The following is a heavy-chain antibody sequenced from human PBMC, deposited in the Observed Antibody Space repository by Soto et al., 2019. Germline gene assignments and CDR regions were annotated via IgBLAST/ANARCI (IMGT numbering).Heavy chain of an antibody. CDR3: AHRQCDYGWFDP. D-gene: IGHD4-17*01. CDR1: GFSLSISGVG. Sequence: QITLKESGPTLVKPTQTLTLTCTSSGFSLSISGVGVGGIRQPPGNAREWLALIYWDDDKRYSPSLKNRLTHINDTAENQVVLTMTNMDPVDTASYYCAHRQCDYGWFDPWGQGTLVTLSS. J-gene: IGHJ5*02. V-gene: IGHV2-5*02. CDR2: IYWDDDK.